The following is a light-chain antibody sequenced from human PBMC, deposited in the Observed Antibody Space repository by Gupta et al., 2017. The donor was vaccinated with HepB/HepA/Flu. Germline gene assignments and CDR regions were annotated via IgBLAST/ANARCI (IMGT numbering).Light chain of an antibody. CDR3: QQNDRTPKT. Sequence: DIQMTQSPSSLSASVGDRVTITCRASQSISSSLNWYQQRSGKAPKLLIYDATTLQSGVPSRFSGSGSGTDFSLSIVSLQPEDFVTYYCQQNDRTPKTFGQGTRVEVK. J-gene: IGKJ1*01. V-gene: IGKV1-39*01. CDR2: DAT. CDR1: QSISSS.